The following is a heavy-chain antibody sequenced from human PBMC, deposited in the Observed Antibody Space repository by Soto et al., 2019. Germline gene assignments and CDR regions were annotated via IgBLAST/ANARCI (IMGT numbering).Heavy chain of an antibody. CDR2: ISAYNGNR. CDR3: ARQSAGCSWHRT. Sequence: APVKGSCRASGYMKTLHGVSWLRQAPGQGLEWMGWISAYNGNRNYAQKRQGRVTMTTDTCRSKASMELRSLRSHDTAVYYWARQSAGCSWHRTCDQGTLAPLSS. V-gene: IGHV1-18*01. J-gene: IGHJ5*02. CDR1: GYMKTLHG. D-gene: IGHD6-13*01.